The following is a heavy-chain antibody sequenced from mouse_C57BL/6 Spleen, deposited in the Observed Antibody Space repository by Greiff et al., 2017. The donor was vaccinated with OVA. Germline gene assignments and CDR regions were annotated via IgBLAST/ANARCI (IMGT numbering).Heavy chain of an antibody. CDR3: ARGSNYGYFDY. V-gene: IGHV1-64*01. CDR2: IHPNSGRT. CDR1: GYTFTSYW. J-gene: IGHJ2*01. D-gene: IGHD2-5*01. Sequence: VQLQHPGAELVKPGASVKLSCKASGYTFTSYWMHWVKQRPGQGLEWIGMIHPNSGRTNYNEKFKSKATLTVDKSSSTAYMQLSSLTSEDSAVYYCARGSNYGYFDYWGQGTTLTVSS.